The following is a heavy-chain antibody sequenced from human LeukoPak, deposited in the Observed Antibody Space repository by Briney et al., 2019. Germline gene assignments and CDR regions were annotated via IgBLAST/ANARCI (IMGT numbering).Heavy chain of an antibody. CDR3: AKDTVSPHWYFDL. J-gene: IGHJ2*01. CDR1: GFTFSNYG. CDR2: ISYDGSNK. V-gene: IGHV3-30*18. Sequence: GGSLRLSCAASGFTFSNYGMHWVRQAPGKGLEWVAVISYDGSNKYYADSVKGRFTISGDNSKNTLYLQMNSLRAEDTAVYYCAKDTVSPHWYFDLWGRGTLVTVSS.